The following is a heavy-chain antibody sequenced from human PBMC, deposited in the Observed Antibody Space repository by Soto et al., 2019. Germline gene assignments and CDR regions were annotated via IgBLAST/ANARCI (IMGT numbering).Heavy chain of an antibody. CDR1: GGSISSSSYY. CDR2: IYYSGST. V-gene: IGHV4-39*01. J-gene: IGHJ3*02. D-gene: IGHD6-13*01. Sequence: QLQLQESGPGLVKPSETLSLTCTVSGGSISSSSYYWGWIRQPPGKGLEWIGSIYYSGSTYYNPSLKSRVTISVDTSKNQFSLKLSSVTAADTAVYYCARSSGSSCDPIDAFDIWGQGTMVTVSS. CDR3: ARSSGSSCDPIDAFDI.